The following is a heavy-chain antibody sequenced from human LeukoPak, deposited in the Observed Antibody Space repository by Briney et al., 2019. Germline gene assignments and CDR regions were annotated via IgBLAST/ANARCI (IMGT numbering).Heavy chain of an antibody. Sequence: SETLSLTCTVSGGSISSSSNYWGWIRQPPGKGLEWIGCIYYSGSTYYNPSLTSRVTISVDTSKNQFSLKLTSVTAADTAVYYCARALGYVDIVATVVYWGQGTLVTVSS. J-gene: IGHJ4*02. CDR1: GGSISSSSNY. D-gene: IGHD5-12*01. V-gene: IGHV4-39*01. CDR2: IYYSGST. CDR3: ARALGYVDIVATVVY.